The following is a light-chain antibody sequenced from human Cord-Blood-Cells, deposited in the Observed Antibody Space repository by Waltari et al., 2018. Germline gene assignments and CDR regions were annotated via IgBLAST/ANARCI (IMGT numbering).Light chain of an antibody. J-gene: IGLJ1*01. CDR3: SSYTSSSTV. Sequence: QSALTQPASVSGSPGQPLTISCPGTSSDVGGYNYVSWYQQHPGKAPKLMIYEVSNRPSGVSNRFSGSKSGNTASLTISGLQAEDEADYYCSSYTSSSTVFGTGTKVTVL. V-gene: IGLV2-14*01. CDR2: EVS. CDR1: SSDVGGYNY.